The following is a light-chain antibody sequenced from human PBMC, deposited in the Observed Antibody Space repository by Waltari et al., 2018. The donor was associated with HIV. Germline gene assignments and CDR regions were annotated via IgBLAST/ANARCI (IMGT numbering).Light chain of an antibody. Sequence: EIVLTQSPGTLSLSPGERATLSCRASQSLSSSYLAWYQQKPGQAPRLLVYGASHRATDIPVRFSGSGSGTDFALTISRVEPEDVAVYYCQQYGSSPKTFGQGTKLEIK. CDR2: GAS. CDR3: QQYGSSPKT. V-gene: IGKV3-20*01. J-gene: IGKJ2*01. CDR1: QSLSSSY.